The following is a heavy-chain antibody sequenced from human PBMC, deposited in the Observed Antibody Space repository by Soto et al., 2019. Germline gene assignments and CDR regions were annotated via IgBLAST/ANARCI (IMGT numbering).Heavy chain of an antibody. D-gene: IGHD2-15*01. Sequence: QVQLQESGPGLVKPSGTLSLTCTVARFSVTSNKYWSWFRQSPGKALEWIGEIYHSGTTYYNPSLSGRVSISMDKSKNQISLILTSVTAADTAVYYCARDSRYCTDGGCSMMRDAFDVWGQGTLVTVSS. V-gene: IGHV4-4*02. CDR2: IYHSGTT. CDR1: RFSVTSNKY. CDR3: ARDSRYCTDGGCSMMRDAFDV. J-gene: IGHJ3*01.